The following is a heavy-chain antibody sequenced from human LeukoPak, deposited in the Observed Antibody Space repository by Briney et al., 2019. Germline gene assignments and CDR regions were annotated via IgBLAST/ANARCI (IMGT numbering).Heavy chain of an antibody. V-gene: IGHV3-66*01. CDR2: IYSGGST. J-gene: IGHJ4*02. CDR3: ARDEVYSGYEGY. Sequence: GGSLRLSCAASGFTVSSNYMSWVRQAPGKGLEWVSVIYSGGSTYYADSVKGRFTISRDNSKNTLYLQMNSLRAEDTAVYYCARDEVYSGYEGYWGQGTLVTVSS. D-gene: IGHD5-12*01. CDR1: GFTVSSNY.